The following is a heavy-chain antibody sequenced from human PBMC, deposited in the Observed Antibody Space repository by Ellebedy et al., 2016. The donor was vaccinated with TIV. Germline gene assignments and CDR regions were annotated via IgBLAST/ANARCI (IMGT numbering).Heavy chain of an antibody. CDR3: ARFAVPSFKGNYYNDAFDI. CDR1: GFIFTNYW. J-gene: IGHJ3*02. V-gene: IGHV3-7*01. D-gene: IGHD1-26*01. CDR2: IKQDGSET. Sequence: GESLNISCTTFGFIFTNYWMSWIRQAPGTGLEWVANIKQDGSETYYVDSVKGRFTISRDNAKKSVYLQMNSLRAEDMAVYYCARFAVPSFKGNYYNDAFDIWGQGTMVTVSS.